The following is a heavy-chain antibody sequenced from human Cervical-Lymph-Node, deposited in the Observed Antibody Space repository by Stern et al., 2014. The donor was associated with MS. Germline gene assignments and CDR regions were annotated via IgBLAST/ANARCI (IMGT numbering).Heavy chain of an antibody. J-gene: IGHJ6*02. CDR1: GGTFSNYA. Sequence: QVQLGQPGAEVKKPGSSGKVSCKASGGTFSNYATRWVRQAPGQGLEWLGGISPIFGKPNYPTTFQGRVTITADKSTSPAYTDLSSLRSEDTAVYDCASPLTATSVPFGYYGMDVWGQGTTVTVS. CDR3: ASPLTATSVPFGYYGMDV. D-gene: IGHD4-17*01. V-gene: IGHV1-69*06. CDR2: ISPIFGKP.